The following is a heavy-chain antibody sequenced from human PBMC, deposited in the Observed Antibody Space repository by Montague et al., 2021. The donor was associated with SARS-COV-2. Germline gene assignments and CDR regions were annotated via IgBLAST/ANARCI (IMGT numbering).Heavy chain of an antibody. J-gene: IGHJ6*02. CDR2: IYTSGST. D-gene: IGHD3-22*01. Sequence: SETRSLTCTVSGGSISSYYWSWIRQPAGKGLEWIGRIYTSGSTNYNPSLKSRVTMSVDTSKNQFSLKLSSVTAADTAVYYCAREPYYYDSSGLNYYYYGMDVWGQGTTVTVSS. V-gene: IGHV4-4*07. CDR1: GGSISSYY. CDR3: AREPYYYDSSGLNYYYYGMDV.